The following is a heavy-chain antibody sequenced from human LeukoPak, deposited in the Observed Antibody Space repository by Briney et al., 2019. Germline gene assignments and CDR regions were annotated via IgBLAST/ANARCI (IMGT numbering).Heavy chain of an antibody. V-gene: IGHV3-74*01. CDR1: GFTLSSYW. D-gene: IGHD3-22*01. CDR2: IISDGSSI. J-gene: IGHJ3*02. Sequence: PGGSLRLSCAASGFTLSSYWMHWVRQVPGQGLVWVSRIISDGSSISYADSVKGRFTISRDNSKNTLYLQMNSLRAEDTAVYYCAKESSSGYYYDAFDIWGQGTMVTVSS. CDR3: AKESSSGYYYDAFDI.